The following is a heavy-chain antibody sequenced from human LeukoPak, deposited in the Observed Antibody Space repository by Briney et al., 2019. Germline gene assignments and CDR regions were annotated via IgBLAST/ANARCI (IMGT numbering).Heavy chain of an antibody. CDR1: GGSISSSNW. CDR2: IYHSGST. D-gene: IGHD3-9*01. CDR3: ARGVIVTYYDILTGLYYFDY. V-gene: IGHV4-4*02. Sequence: RPSETLSLTCAVSGGSISSSNWWSWVRQPPGKGLEWIGEIYHSGSTNYNPSLKSRVTISVDKSKNQFSLKLSSVTAADTAVYYCARGVIVTYYDILTGLYYFDYWGQGTLVTVSS. J-gene: IGHJ4*02.